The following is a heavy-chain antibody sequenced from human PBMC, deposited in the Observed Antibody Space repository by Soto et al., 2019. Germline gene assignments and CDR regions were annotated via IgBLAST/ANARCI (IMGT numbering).Heavy chain of an antibody. CDR2: ISSSSSYI. V-gene: IGHV3-21*01. D-gene: IGHD3-16*01. J-gene: IGHJ4*02. CDR3: ARVFSGVMDHPFDY. Sequence: LRLSCAASGFTFSSYSMNWVRQAPGKGLEWVSSISSSSSYIYYADSVKGRFTISRDNAKNSLYLQMNSLRAEDTAVYYCARVFSGVMDHPFDYWGQGTLVTVSS. CDR1: GFTFSSYS.